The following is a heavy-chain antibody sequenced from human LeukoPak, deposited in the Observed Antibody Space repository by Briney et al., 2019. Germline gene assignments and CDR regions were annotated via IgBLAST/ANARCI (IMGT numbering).Heavy chain of an antibody. V-gene: IGHV3-23*01. CDR2: ISKSGDST. Sequence: GGSLRLSCAASGFSFSSYAMSWVRQAPGKGLEWVSAISKSGDSTFYADSVKGRFTISRDNSQNTLYVQMNSLRPEDTAVYYCAKEPRWEQLHSFDIWGQGTTVTVSS. CDR3: AKEPRWEQLHSFDI. J-gene: IGHJ3*02. CDR1: GFSFSSYA. D-gene: IGHD1/OR15-1a*01.